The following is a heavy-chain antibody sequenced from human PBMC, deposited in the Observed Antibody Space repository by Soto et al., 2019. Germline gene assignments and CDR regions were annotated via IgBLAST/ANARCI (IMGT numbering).Heavy chain of an antibody. Sequence: QITLKESGPMMVKPTQTLTLTCTFSGFSLSTSGVGVGWIRQPPGKALEWLALIYWDDDKRYESSLKSRLTISKDTSKNQVVFTVTNLYPVDTATYYCARIVPDRTAFEIWGQGTMVSVSS. D-gene: IGHD2-2*01. V-gene: IGHV2-5*05. CDR2: IYWDDDK. CDR1: GFSLSTSGVG. J-gene: IGHJ3*02. CDR3: ARIVPDRTAFEI.